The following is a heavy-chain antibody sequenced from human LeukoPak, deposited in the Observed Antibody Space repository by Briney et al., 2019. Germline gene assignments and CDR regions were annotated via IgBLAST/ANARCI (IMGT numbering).Heavy chain of an antibody. CDR1: VWIFSKYW. J-gene: IGHJ4*02. Sequence: GWSLRLSFASSVWIFSKYWMSWLRQARGRGREGVANIKQDGSEKYYVDSVKGRFTISRDNAKNSLYLQMNSLRAEDTAVYYCARDAEYSYGYGFDYWGQGTLVSVSS. CDR3: ARDAEYSYGYGFDY. V-gene: IGHV3-7*01. D-gene: IGHD5-18*01. CDR2: IKQDGSEK.